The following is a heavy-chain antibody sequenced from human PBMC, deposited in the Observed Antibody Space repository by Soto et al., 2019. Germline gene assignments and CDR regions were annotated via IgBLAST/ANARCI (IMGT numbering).Heavy chain of an antibody. CDR2: IYYSGST. Sequence: SETLSLTCTVSGGSISSSSYYWGWIRQPPGKGLEWIGSIYYSGSTYYNPSLKSRVTISVDTSKNQFSLKLSSVTAADTAVYYCATRPYNWFDPWGQGTLVTVSS. V-gene: IGHV4-39*01. J-gene: IGHJ5*02. CDR1: GGSISSSSYY. CDR3: ATRPYNWFDP.